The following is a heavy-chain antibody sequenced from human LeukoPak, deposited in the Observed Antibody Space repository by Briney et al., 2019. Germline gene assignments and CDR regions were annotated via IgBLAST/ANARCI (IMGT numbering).Heavy chain of an antibody. V-gene: IGHV3-48*03. CDR2: ISSSGSTM. CDR1: GFIFSTYE. Sequence: GGSLRLSCAASGFIFSTYEMNWVRQAPRKGLEWVSYISSSGSTMYYADSVKGRFTISRDSAKNSLFLQMNSLKGEDTAVYYCARDSGGAAAGTLDYWGQGTLVTVSS. D-gene: IGHD6-13*01. CDR3: ARDSGGAAAGTLDY. J-gene: IGHJ4*02.